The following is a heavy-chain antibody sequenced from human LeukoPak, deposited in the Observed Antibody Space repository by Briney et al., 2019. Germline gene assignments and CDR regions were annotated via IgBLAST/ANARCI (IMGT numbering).Heavy chain of an antibody. Sequence: ASVKVSCKASGYTFTSYYMHWVRQAPGQGLEWMGWISTQNGNTNYAQNLQGRVTMTTDTSTSTAYMELRSLRSDDTAVYYCARVDYDTSGYYSRWFDPWGQGTLVTVSS. CDR3: ARVDYDTSGYYSRWFDP. CDR2: ISTQNGNT. V-gene: IGHV1-18*04. J-gene: IGHJ5*02. CDR1: GYTFTSYY. D-gene: IGHD3-22*01.